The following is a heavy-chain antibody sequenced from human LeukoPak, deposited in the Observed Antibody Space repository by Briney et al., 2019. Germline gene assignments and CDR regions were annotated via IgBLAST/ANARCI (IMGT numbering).Heavy chain of an antibody. V-gene: IGHV3-15*01. CDR2: IKSKTDGGTT. CDR3: TTESLAAAGIFDY. Sequence: GGSLRLSCAASGFTFSSYAMSWVRQAPGKGLEWVGRIKSKTDGGTTDYAAPVKGRFTISRDDSKNTLYLQMNSLKTEDTAVYYCTTESLAAAGIFDYWGQGTLVTVSS. D-gene: IGHD6-13*01. J-gene: IGHJ4*02. CDR1: GFTFSSYA.